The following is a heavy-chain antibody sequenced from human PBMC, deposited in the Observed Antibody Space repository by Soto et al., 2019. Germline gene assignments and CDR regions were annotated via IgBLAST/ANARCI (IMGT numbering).Heavy chain of an antibody. Sequence: SETLSLTCTVSGGSISSYYWSWIRQPPGKGLEWIGYIYYSGSTNYNPSLKSRVTISVDTSKNQFSLKLSSVTAADTAVYYYARSSGYDFNNWFDPWGQQTLVTVSS. CDR2: IYYSGST. D-gene: IGHD5-12*01. CDR3: ARSSGYDFNNWFDP. V-gene: IGHV4-59*08. CDR1: GGSISSYY. J-gene: IGHJ5*02.